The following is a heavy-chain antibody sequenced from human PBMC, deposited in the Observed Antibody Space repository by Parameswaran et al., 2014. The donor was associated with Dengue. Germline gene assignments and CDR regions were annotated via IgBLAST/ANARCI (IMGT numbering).Heavy chain of an antibody. Sequence: VRQAPGKGLEWIGEINHSGSTNYNPSLKSRVTISVDTSKNQFSLKLSSVTAADTAVYYCARGAVDVLRFLEWLSYGMDVWGQGTTVTVSS. D-gene: IGHD3-3*01. J-gene: IGHJ6*02. CDR2: INHSGST. V-gene: IGHV4-34*01. CDR3: ARGAVDVLRFLEWLSYGMDV.